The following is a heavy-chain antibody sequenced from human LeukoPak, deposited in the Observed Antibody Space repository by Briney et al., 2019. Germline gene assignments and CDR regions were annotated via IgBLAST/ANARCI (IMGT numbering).Heavy chain of an antibody. CDR2: INPNSGGT. V-gene: IGHV1-2*02. Sequence: GASVSVSCKASGYTFTGYYMHWVRQAPGQGLEWMGWINPNSGGTKDAQKFQGRVTMTRDTSISTAYMELSRLRSDDTAVYYCARSVEQLANFDYWGQGTLVTVSS. D-gene: IGHD6-13*01. J-gene: IGHJ4*02. CDR3: ARSVEQLANFDY. CDR1: GYTFTGYY.